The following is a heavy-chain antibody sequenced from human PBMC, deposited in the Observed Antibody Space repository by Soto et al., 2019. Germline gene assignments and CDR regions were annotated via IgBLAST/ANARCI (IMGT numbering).Heavy chain of an antibody. CDR3: ARGGVGYDILTGSTNLFDY. CDR2: ISAYNGNT. V-gene: IGHV1-18*01. Sequence: ASVKVSCKASGYTFTSYGISWVRQAPGQGLEWMGWISAYNGNTNYAQKRQGRVTMTTDTSTSTAYMELRSLRSDDTAVYYCARGGVGYDILTGSTNLFDYWGQGTLVTVSS. D-gene: IGHD3-9*01. J-gene: IGHJ4*02. CDR1: GYTFTSYG.